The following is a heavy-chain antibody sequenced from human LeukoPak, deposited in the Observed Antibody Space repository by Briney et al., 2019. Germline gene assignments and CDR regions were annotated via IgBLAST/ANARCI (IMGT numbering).Heavy chain of an antibody. J-gene: IGHJ4*02. Sequence: SETLSLTCAVYGGSFSGYYWSWIRQPPGKGLEWIGEINHSGSTNYNPSLKSRVTISVDTSKNQFSLKLSSVTAADTAVYYCARRTPPAAGTHRSDYWGQGTLVTVSS. CDR3: ARRTPPAAGTHRSDY. CDR2: INHSGST. V-gene: IGHV4-34*01. D-gene: IGHD6-13*01. CDR1: GGSFSGYY.